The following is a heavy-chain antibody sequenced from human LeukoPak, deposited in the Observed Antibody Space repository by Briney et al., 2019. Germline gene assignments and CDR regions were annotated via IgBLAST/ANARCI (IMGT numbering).Heavy chain of an antibody. CDR2: ISSSGTTI. D-gene: IGHD3-22*01. CDR3: ARDREGYYTDY. V-gene: IGHV3-48*03. J-gene: IGHJ4*02. Sequence: PGGSLRLSCVASGFTFSSYEMNWVRQAPGKGLEWVSYISSSGTTIYYADSAKGRFTISRDNAKNSLYLQMNSLRAEDTAVYYCARDREGYYTDYWGQGTLVTVSS. CDR1: GFTFSSYE.